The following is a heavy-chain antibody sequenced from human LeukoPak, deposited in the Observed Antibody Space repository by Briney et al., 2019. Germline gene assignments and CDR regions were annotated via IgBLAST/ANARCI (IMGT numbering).Heavy chain of an antibody. CDR1: GGSISTSTYN. J-gene: IGHJ6*03. V-gene: IGHV4-39*01. CDR3: ARQVRSPVVMFMDV. D-gene: IGHD3-22*01. CDR2: VYYTGIT. Sequence: SETLCLTCTVAGGSISTSTYNWGWIRQPPGKGLEWIGSVYYTGITYYNPSVEGRVTISVDTSKNHFSLELNSVTAADTGVYFCARQVRSPVVMFMDVWGKGTTVIVSS.